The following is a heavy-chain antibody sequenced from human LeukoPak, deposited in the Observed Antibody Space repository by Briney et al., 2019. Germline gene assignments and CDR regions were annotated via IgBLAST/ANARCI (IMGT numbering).Heavy chain of an antibody. J-gene: IGHJ4*02. CDR3: AIEPGYGFVVGYYFDY. CDR1: VYTFKNCN. Sequence: GGSLSLFCAACVYTFKNCNMNGVRRARGKALVGVIYISSSSSTIQYADSVRGRFTISRDNSKNTLYLQMNSLRAEDTGVYYCAIEPGYGFVVGYYFDYWGQGTLVTVSS. CDR2: ISSSSSTI. V-gene: IGHV3-48*01. D-gene: IGHD5-12*01.